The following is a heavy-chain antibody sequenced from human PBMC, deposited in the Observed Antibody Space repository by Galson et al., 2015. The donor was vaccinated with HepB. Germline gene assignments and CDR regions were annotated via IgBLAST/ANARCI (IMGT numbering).Heavy chain of an antibody. CDR3: ARASNYYDSSGYQNLGAFDI. CDR2: VWYDGSNK. D-gene: IGHD3-22*01. V-gene: IGHV3-33*01. Sequence: SLRLSCAASGFTFSNYGMHWVRQSPGKGLEWVAVVWYDGSNKYYADSVKGRFTISRDNSKNTLYLQMNSLRAADTAVYYCARASNYYDSSGYQNLGAFDIWGQGTMVTVSS. CDR1: GFTFSNYG. J-gene: IGHJ3*02.